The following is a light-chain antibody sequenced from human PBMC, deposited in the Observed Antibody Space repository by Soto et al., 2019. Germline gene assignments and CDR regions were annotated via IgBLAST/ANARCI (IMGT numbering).Light chain of an antibody. J-gene: IGKJ1*01. CDR3: QQYYSPWT. Sequence: DIVMTQSPDSLAVSLGESATINCKSSQSVLYNSNNKNYLAWYQQKPGQPPKLLIYWASTRESGVPDRFSGSGSGTDFTLTISSLQAEDVAVYYCQQYYSPWTFGQGTKVEIK. CDR2: WAS. CDR1: QSVLYNSNNKNY. V-gene: IGKV4-1*01.